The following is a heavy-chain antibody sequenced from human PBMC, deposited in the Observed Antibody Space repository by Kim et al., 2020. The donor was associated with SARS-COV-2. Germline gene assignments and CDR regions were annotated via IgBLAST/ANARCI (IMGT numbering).Heavy chain of an antibody. Sequence: GGSLRLSCAASGFTFNTYDMHWVRQAPGKGLEWVAVISYDGSHKYYVDSVRGRFTISRDNPKNTLYLQMNSLRIEDTAVYYCARSFSGSDFGYDYWGQGSLVTVSS. D-gene: IGHD1-26*01. CDR3: ARSFSGSDFGYDY. J-gene: IGHJ4*02. CDR1: GFTFNTYD. V-gene: IGHV3-30*03. CDR2: ISYDGSHK.